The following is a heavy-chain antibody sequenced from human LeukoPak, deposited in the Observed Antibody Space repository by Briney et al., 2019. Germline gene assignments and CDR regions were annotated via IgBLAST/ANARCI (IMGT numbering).Heavy chain of an antibody. D-gene: IGHD6-19*01. CDR2: IYYSGST. Sequence: GTLRLSCAASGFTFSSYGMSWVRQAPGKGLEWIGNIYYSGSTYYNPSLKSRVTISVDTSKNQFSLKLTSVTAADTAVYYCARGSYPGWYNGEFDYWGQGTLVPVSS. V-gene: IGHV4-59*12. CDR1: GFTFSSYG. CDR3: ARGSYPGWYNGEFDY. J-gene: IGHJ4*02.